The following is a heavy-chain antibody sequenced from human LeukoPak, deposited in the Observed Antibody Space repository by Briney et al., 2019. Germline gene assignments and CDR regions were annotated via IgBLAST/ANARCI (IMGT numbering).Heavy chain of an antibody. J-gene: IGHJ4*02. CDR3: ASHTIAVALYYFDY. CDR2: IYYSGST. V-gene: IGHV4-39*01. CDR1: GGSISSSSYY. Sequence: PSETLSLTCTVSGGSISSSSYYWGWIRQPPGKGLEWIGSIYYSGSTYYNPSLKSRVTISVDTSKNQFPLKLSSVTAADTAVYYCASHTIAVALYYFDYWGQGTLVTVSS. D-gene: IGHD6-19*01.